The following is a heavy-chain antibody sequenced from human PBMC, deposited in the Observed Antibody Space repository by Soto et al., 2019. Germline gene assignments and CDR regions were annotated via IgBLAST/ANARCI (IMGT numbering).Heavy chain of an antibody. D-gene: IGHD3-3*01. V-gene: IGHV4-34*01. CDR1: GGSFSGYY. J-gene: IGHJ3*02. CDR3: AIFDFWSGKDAFDI. Sequence: QVQLQQWGAGLLKPSETLSLTCAVYGGSFSGYYWSWIRQPPGKGLEWIGEINHSGSTNYNPSLKSRVTISVDTSKNQFCLKLSSVTAADTAVYYCAIFDFWSGKDAFDIWGQGTMVTVSS. CDR2: INHSGST.